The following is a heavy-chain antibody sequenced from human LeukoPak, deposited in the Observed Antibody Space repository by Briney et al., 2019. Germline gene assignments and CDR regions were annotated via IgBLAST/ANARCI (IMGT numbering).Heavy chain of an antibody. CDR2: ISRDGNII. V-gene: IGHV3-11*01. CDR3: ARYALLMDY. CDR1: GFSFSDHH. Sequence: GGSLRLSCAASGFSFSDHHMSWVRQVPGKGLEWLAYISRDGNIIVYADSVKGRFIISRDNAKQSVYLEMTSLRPEDTAVYYCARYALLMDYWGQGTLVTVSS. J-gene: IGHJ4*02.